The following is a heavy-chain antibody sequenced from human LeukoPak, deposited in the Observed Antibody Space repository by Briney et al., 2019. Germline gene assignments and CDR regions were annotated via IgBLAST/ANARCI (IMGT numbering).Heavy chain of an antibody. D-gene: IGHD6-13*01. V-gene: IGHV4-39*07. CDR1: GGSISSSSYC. Sequence: SETLSLTCTVSGGSISSSSYCWGWIRQPPGKGLECIGSIYYSGSTYYNPSLKSRVTISVDTSKNQFSLKLSSVTAADTAVYYCARFSHSSSWPYYFDYWGQGTLVTVSS. J-gene: IGHJ4*02. CDR3: ARFSHSSSWPYYFDY. CDR2: IYYSGST.